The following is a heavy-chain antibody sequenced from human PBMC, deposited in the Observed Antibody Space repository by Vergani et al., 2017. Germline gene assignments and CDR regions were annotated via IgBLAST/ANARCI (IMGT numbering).Heavy chain of an antibody. D-gene: IGHD3-3*01. Sequence: QVQLQESGPGLVKPSGTLSLTCAVSGGSISSSNWWSWVRQPPGKGLEWIGEIYHSGSTNYNPSLKSRVTISVDKSKNQFSLKLSSVTAADTAVYYCARDRLSDDFWSGYPPYRYGMDVWGQGTTVTVSS. CDR3: ARDRLSDDFWSGYPPYRYGMDV. V-gene: IGHV4-4*02. CDR2: IYHSGST. J-gene: IGHJ6*02. CDR1: GGSISSSNW.